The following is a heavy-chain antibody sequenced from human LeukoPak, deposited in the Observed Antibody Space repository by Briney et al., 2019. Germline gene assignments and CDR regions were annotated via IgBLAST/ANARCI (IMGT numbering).Heavy chain of an antibody. CDR1: GGSISSSSYY. CDR3: ARQQWLASYYYYMDV. J-gene: IGHJ6*03. V-gene: IGHV4-39*01. D-gene: IGHD6-19*01. Sequence: SETLSLTCTVSGGSISSSSYYWGWIRQPPGKGLEWIGSIYYSGSTYYNPSLKSRVTISVDTSKNQLSLKLSSVTAADTAVYYCARQQWLASYYYYMDVWGKGTTVTVSS. CDR2: IYYSGST.